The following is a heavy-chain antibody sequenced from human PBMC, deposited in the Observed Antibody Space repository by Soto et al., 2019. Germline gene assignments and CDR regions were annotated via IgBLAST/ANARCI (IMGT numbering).Heavy chain of an antibody. J-gene: IGHJ6*02. CDR1: GGSISSGDYY. CDR3: ARRGCSGGSCYSQNYYYYGMDV. D-gene: IGHD2-15*01. V-gene: IGHV4-30-4*01. CDR2: IYYSGST. Sequence: SETLSLTCTVSGGSISSGDYYWSWIRQPPGKGLEWIGYIYYSGSTNYNPSLKSRVTISVDTSKNQFSLKLSSVTAADTAVYYCARRGCSGGSCYSQNYYYYGMDVWGQGTTVTVSS.